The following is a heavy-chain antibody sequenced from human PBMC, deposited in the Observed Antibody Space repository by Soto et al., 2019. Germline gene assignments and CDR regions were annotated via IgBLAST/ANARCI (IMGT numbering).Heavy chain of an antibody. CDR1: GGSFSGYY. V-gene: IGHV4-34*01. CDR2: INHSGST. CDR3: ARLARVDY. Sequence: QVQLQQWGAGLLKPSETLSLTCAVYGGSFSGYYWSWIRQPPGKGLEWIGEINHSGSTNYNPSLXSXVXXSVDTSKNQFSLKLSSVTAADTAVYYCARLARVDYWGQGTLVTVSS. D-gene: IGHD1-26*01. J-gene: IGHJ4*02.